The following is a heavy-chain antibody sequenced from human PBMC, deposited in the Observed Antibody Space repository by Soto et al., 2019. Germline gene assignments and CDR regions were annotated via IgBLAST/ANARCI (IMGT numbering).Heavy chain of an antibody. CDR1: GFTFSSYG. CDR3: ARLDFWSGSPLEYYYGMDV. D-gene: IGHD3-3*01. V-gene: IGHV3-33*01. J-gene: IGHJ6*02. CDR2: IWYDGSNK. Sequence: GGSLRLSCAASGFTFSSYGMHWVRQAPGKGLEWVAVIWYDGSNKYYADSVKGRFTISRDNSKNTLYLQMNSLRAEDTAVYYCARLDFWSGSPLEYYYGMDVWGQGTTVTVSS.